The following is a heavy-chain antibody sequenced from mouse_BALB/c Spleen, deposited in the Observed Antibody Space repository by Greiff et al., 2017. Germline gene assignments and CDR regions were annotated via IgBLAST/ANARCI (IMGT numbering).Heavy chain of an antibody. D-gene: IGHD3-3*01. V-gene: IGHV2-9*02. CDR1: GFSLTSYG. J-gene: IGHJ3*01. CDR3: ARDWAGSAWFAY. Sequence: VKLQESGPGLVAPSQSLSITCTVSGFSLTSYGVHWVRQPPGKGLEWLGVIWAGGSTNYNSALMSRLSISKDNSKSQVFLKMNSLQTDDTAMYYCARDWAGSAWFAYWGQGTLVTVSA. CDR2: IWAGGST.